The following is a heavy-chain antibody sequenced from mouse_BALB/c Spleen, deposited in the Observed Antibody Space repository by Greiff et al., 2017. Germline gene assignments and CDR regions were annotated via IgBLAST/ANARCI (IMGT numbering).Heavy chain of an antibody. CDR1: GFSLTSYG. D-gene: IGHD2-4*01. J-gene: IGHJ3*01. V-gene: IGHV2-9*02. Sequence: VKLQESGPGLVAPSQSLSITCTVSGFSLTSYGVHWVRQPPGKGLEWLGVIWAGGSTNYNSALMSRLSISKDNSKSQVFLKMNSLQTDDTAMYYCARESTMITTGAWFAYWGQGTLVTVSA. CDR3: ARESTMITTGAWFAY. CDR2: IWAGGST.